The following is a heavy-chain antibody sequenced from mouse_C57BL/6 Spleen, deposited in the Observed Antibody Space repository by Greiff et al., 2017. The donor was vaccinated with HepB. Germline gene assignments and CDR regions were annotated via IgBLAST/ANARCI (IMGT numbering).Heavy chain of an antibody. V-gene: IGHV1-54*01. CDR3: AREGEGAFFFAY. CDR2: INPGSGGT. J-gene: IGHJ3*01. Sequence: QVQLQQSGAELVRPGTSVKVSCKASGYAFTNYLIEWVKQRPGQGLEWIGVINPGSGGTNYNEKFKGKATLTADKSSSTAYMQLSSLTSEDSAVYFCAREGEGAFFFAYWGQGTLVTVSA. D-gene: IGHD6-1*01. CDR1: GYAFTNYL.